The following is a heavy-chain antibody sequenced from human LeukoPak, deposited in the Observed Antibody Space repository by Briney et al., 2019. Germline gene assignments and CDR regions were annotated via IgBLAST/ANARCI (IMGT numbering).Heavy chain of an antibody. J-gene: IGHJ4*02. V-gene: IGHV3-30-3*01. CDR2: ISYDGSNK. CDR3: AKDLEDGYNLGPIFDY. D-gene: IGHD5-24*01. Sequence: GGSLRLSCAASGFAFSSYAMHWVRQAPGKGLEWVAVISYDGSNKYYADSVKGRFTISRDNSKNTLYLQMNSLRAEDTAVYYCAKDLEDGYNLGPIFDYWGQGTLVTVSS. CDR1: GFAFSSYA.